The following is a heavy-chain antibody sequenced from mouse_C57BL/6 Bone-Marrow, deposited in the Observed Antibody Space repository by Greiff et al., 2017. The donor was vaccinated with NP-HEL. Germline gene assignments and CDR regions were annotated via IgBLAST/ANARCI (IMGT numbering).Heavy chain of an antibody. V-gene: IGHV1-55*01. D-gene: IGHD2-4*01. CDR3: ARTTMITTWRVRYAMDY. Sequence: QVQLQQPGAELVKPGASVKMSCKASGYTFTSYWLTWVKQRPGQGLEWIGDIYPGSGSTNYNEKFKSKATLTVDTSSSTAYMQLSSLTSEDSAVYYCARTTMITTWRVRYAMDYWGQGTSVTVSS. J-gene: IGHJ4*01. CDR1: GYTFTSYW. CDR2: IYPGSGST.